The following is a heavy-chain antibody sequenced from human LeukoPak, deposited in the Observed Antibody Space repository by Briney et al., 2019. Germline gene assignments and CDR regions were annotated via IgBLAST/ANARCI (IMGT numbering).Heavy chain of an antibody. CDR3: ARGSSLRVLYYFDY. D-gene: IGHD2/OR15-2a*01. J-gene: IGHJ4*02. Sequence: GGSLRLSCTTSGFSFGDSAMHWVRQAPGKGLEWVAVIWYDGSNKYYADSVKGRFTISRDNSKNTLYLQMNSLRAEDTAVYYCARGSSLRVLYYFDYWGQGTLVTVSS. V-gene: IGHV3-33*01. CDR1: GFSFGDSA. CDR2: IWYDGSNK.